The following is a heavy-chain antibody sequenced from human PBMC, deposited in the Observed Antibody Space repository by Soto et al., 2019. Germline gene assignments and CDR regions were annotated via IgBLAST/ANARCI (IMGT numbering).Heavy chain of an antibody. Sequence: QVQLVQSGAEVKKPGSSVKVSCKASGGTFSSYAISWVRQAPGQGLEWMGGLIPIFGTANYAQTFQGRVTITADESTSTAYVEMSSLRAEDTAVYYCARDPDGYYDSSGYYHVGGYFLHWGQGILVTVSS. D-gene: IGHD3-22*01. CDR1: GGTFSSYA. V-gene: IGHV1-69*01. CDR3: ARDPDGYYDSSGYYHVGGYFLH. CDR2: LIPIFGTA. J-gene: IGHJ1*01.